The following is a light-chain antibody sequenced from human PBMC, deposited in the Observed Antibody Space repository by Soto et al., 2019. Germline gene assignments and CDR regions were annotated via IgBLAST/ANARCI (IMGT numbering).Light chain of an antibody. CDR1: QSVSSNY. V-gene: IGKV3-20*01. J-gene: IGKJ1*01. Sequence: ETVLTQSPGTLSLSPGERATLSCRASQSVSSNYLAWYQQKPGQAPRLLIYGASTSATGIPDRFSGSGSGTDFTLTISRLEPEDFAVYYCQQIGSSTPSWTFGEGTKVEI. CDR2: GAS. CDR3: QQIGSSTPSWT.